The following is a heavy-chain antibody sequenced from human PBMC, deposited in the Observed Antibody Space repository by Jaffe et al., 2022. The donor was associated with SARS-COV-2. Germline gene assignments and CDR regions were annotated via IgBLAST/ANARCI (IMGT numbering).Heavy chain of an antibody. V-gene: IGHV3-74*01. CDR2: INGDGSTT. D-gene: IGHD6-19*01. Sequence: EVQLVESGGGLVQPGGSLRLSCAASGFTFNNYWMHWVRQVPGKGLVWVSRINGDGSTTNYADSVKGRFTISRDNAKNTLYLQMNSLRADDTAVYYCARPKESAVRNGMDVWGQGTTVSVSS. J-gene: IGHJ6*02. CDR1: GFTFNNYW. CDR3: ARPKESAVRNGMDV.